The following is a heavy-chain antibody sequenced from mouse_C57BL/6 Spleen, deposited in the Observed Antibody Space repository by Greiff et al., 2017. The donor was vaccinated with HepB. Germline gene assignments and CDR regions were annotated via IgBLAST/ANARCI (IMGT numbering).Heavy chain of an antibody. CDR1: GFTFSSYG. CDR3: ARQGAYYDYDGAWFAY. J-gene: IGHJ3*01. CDR2: ISSGGSYN. D-gene: IGHD2-4*01. Sequence: EVKLMESGGDLVKPGGSLKLSCAASGFTFSSYGMSWVRQTQDKRLEWVATISSGGSYNYYPDSVKGRFTISRDNAKNTLYLQMSSLKSEDTAMYYCARQGAYYDYDGAWFAYWGQGTLVTVSA. V-gene: IGHV5-6*01.